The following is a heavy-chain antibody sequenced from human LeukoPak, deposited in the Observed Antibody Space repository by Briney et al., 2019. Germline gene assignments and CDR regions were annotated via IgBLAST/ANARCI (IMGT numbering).Heavy chain of an antibody. Sequence: GGSLRLSCAASGFTFDDYAMHWVRHAPGKGLEWVSGISWNSGSIGYADSVKGRFTISRDNAKNSLYLQMNSLRAEDTALYYCAKDERFLEWLLLSAFDIWGQGTMVTVSS. CDR2: ISWNSGSI. J-gene: IGHJ3*02. CDR1: GFTFDDYA. CDR3: AKDERFLEWLLLSAFDI. D-gene: IGHD3-3*01. V-gene: IGHV3-9*01.